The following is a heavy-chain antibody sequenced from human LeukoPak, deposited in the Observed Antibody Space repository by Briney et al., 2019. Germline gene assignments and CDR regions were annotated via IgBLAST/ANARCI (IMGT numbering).Heavy chain of an antibody. CDR2: ISNGGGST. D-gene: IGHD3-22*01. CDR3: AMFSYSSGYSRYFDF. J-gene: IGHJ4*02. Sequence: GGSLRLSCVASGFTFSSYSMTWVRQAPQKGLEWVSDISNGGGSTYYADSVEGRFTISRNNSRNTLYLQMNSLRAEDTAVYYCAMFSYSSGYSRYFDFWGQGTLVTVSS. V-gene: IGHV3-23*01. CDR1: GFTFSSYS.